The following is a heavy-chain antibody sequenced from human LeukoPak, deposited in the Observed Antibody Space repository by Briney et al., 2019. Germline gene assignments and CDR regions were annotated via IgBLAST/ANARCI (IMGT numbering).Heavy chain of an antibody. CDR1: GGSISSGDYY. J-gene: IGHJ4*02. CDR2: IYYSGST. Sequence: SETLSLTCTVSGGSISSGDYYWRWIRQPPGKGLEWIGYIYYSGSTYYNPSLKSRVTISVDTSMNQFSLKLSSETAADTAVYYCARSFDRRRYFDYWGQGTLVTVSS. CDR3: ARSFDRRRYFDY. V-gene: IGHV4-30-4*01.